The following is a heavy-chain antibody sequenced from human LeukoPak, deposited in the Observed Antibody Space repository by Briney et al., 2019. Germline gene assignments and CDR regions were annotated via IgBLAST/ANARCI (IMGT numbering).Heavy chain of an antibody. CDR1: GGSFSGYY. D-gene: IGHD3-22*01. CDR3: ARVIDSSGYYLKFDP. Sequence: SETLSLTCAVYGGSFSGYYWSWIRQPPGKGLEWIGEINHSGSTNYNPSLKSRVTISVDTSKNQFSLKLSSVTAADTAVYYCARVIDSSGYYLKFDPWGQGTLVTVSS. CDR2: INHSGST. J-gene: IGHJ5*02. V-gene: IGHV4-34*01.